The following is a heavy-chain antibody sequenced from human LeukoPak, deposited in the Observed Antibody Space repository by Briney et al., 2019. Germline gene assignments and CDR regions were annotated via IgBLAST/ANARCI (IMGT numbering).Heavy chain of an antibody. J-gene: IGHJ4*02. D-gene: IGHD1-14*01. CDR1: GFSLRTNA. CDR2: ISGSGGST. CDR3: AKLRENHFDY. V-gene: IGHV3-23*01. Sequence: PGGSLRLSCADSGFSLRTNAMSWVRQAPGKGLEWVSVISGSGGSTYYADSSKGRFAISRDISKSTLYLQMDSLRAEDTAVYYCAKLRENHFDYWGQGTLVTVSS.